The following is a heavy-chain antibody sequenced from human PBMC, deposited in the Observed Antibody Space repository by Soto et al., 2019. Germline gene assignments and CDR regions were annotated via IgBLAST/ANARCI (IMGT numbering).Heavy chain of an antibody. V-gene: IGHV4-34*01. CDR1: GGSFSGYY. Sequence: SETLSLTCAVYGGSFSGYYWSWIRQPPGKGLEWIGEINHSGNTNYNPSLKSRVTISVDTSKNQFSLKLSSVTAADTAVYYCARGGDYSNYGGWFDPWGQGTLVTVSS. CDR2: INHSGNT. CDR3: ARGGDYSNYGGWFDP. D-gene: IGHD4-4*01. J-gene: IGHJ5*02.